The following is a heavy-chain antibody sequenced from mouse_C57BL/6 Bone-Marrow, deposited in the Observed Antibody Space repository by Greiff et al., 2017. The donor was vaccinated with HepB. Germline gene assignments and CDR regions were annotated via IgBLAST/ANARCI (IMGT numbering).Heavy chain of an antibody. V-gene: IGHV1-62-2*01. J-gene: IGHJ3*01. CDR1: GYTFTEYT. D-gene: IGHD1-1*01. CDR3: ARNEKFIATGEGFAC. Sequence: QVQLQQSGAELVKPGASVKLSCKASGYTFTEYTIHWVKQRSGQGLEWIGWFYPGSGSINYNEKFKDKATLAADKSSSTVYMELSSLTSEDSAVYFCARNEKFIATGEGFACWGQGTLVTVAA. CDR2: FYPGSGSI.